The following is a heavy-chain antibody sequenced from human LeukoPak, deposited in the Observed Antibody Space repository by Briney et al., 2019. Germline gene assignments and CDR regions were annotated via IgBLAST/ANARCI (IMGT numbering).Heavy chain of an antibody. Sequence: ASVKVSCKASGGTFSSYAISWVRQAPGQGLEWMGRIIPILGIANYAQKFQGRVTITADKSTSTAYMELSSLRSEDTAVYYCARDQLVGATSYWGQGTLVTVSS. CDR2: IIPILGIA. CDR1: GGTFSSYA. V-gene: IGHV1-69*04. CDR3: ARDQLVGATSY. J-gene: IGHJ4*02. D-gene: IGHD1-26*01.